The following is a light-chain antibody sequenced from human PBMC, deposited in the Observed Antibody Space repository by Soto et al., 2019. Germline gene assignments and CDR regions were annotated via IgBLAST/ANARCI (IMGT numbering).Light chain of an antibody. CDR1: SSNIGAGYG. CDR3: QSYDSSLSGWV. V-gene: IGLV1-40*01. CDR2: GNS. J-gene: IGLJ3*02. Sequence: QSVLTQPPSVSGAPGQRVTISCTGSSSNIGAGYGVHWYQPLPGTAPKLLIYGNSNRPSGVPDRFSGSKSGTSASLAITGLRAEDEADYYCQSYDSSLSGWVFGGGTKLTVL.